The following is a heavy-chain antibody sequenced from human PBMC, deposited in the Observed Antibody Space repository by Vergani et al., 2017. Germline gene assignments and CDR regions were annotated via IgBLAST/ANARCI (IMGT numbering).Heavy chain of an antibody. CDR2: IYYSGST. CDR3: ARDTPGYCSSTSCPINWFDP. D-gene: IGHD2-2*01. V-gene: IGHV4-31*03. Sequence: QVQLQESGPGLVKPSQTLSLTCTVSGGSISSGGYYWSWIRQHPGKGLEWIGYIYYSGSTYYNPSLKSRVTISVDTSKNQFSLKLSSVTAADTSVYYCARDTPGYCSSTSCPINWFDPWGQGTLVTVSS. J-gene: IGHJ5*02. CDR1: GGSISSGGYY.